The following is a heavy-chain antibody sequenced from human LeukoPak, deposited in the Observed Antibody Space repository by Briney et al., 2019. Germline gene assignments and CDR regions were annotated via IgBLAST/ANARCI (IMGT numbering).Heavy chain of an antibody. J-gene: IGHJ4*02. D-gene: IGHD6-19*01. CDR3: AKGLTQWLDPVFDY. V-gene: IGHV3-30*18. CDR2: IPYEGTNK. CDR1: GFTLSSYG. Sequence: PGGSQRLSCAAYGFTLSSYGMHWVRQAPGKGMVCVAVIPYEGTNKNYADSVKGRFTISRDHSENTLYLQMNCLRAEHTAVYYCAKGLTQWLDPVFDYWGQGTLVSVSS.